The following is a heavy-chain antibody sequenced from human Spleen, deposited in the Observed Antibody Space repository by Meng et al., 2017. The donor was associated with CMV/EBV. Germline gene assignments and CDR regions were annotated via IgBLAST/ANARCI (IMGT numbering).Heavy chain of an antibody. V-gene: IGHV1-2*02. D-gene: IGHD2-2*01. Sequence: ASVKVSCKASGYTFTGYYMHWVRQAPGQGLEWMGWINPNSGGTNYAQKFQGRVTMTRDTSISTAYMELRSLRSDDTAVYYCARDHCSSTSCYYYYGMDVWGQGTTVTVSS. J-gene: IGHJ6*02. CDR1: GYTFTGYY. CDR3: ARDHCSSTSCYYYYGMDV. CDR2: INPNSGGT.